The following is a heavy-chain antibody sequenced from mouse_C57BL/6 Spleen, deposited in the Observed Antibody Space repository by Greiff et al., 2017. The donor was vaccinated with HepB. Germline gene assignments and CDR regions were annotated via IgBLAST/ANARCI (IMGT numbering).Heavy chain of an antibody. J-gene: IGHJ1*03. CDR2: ISGGGGNT. V-gene: IGHV5-9*01. Sequence: EVQRVESGGGLVKPGGSLKLSCAASGFTFSSYTMSWVRQTPEKRLEWVATISGGGGNTYYPDSVKGRFTIARDNAKNTLYLHMSSLRSEDTALYYCARHDGPPWYFDVWGTGTTVTVSS. D-gene: IGHD2-3*01. CDR1: GFTFSSYT. CDR3: ARHDGPPWYFDV.